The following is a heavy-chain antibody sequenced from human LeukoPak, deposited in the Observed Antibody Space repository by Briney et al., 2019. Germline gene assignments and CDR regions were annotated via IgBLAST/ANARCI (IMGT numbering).Heavy chain of an antibody. CDR1: GESFSGYY. CDR3: ASIAMGIAARGWFDP. D-gene: IGHD6-6*01. CDR2: INQGGST. Sequence: PSETLSLTCAVYGESFSGYYWSWIRQPPGKGLEWIGEINQGGSTNYNPSLKSRVTISVDTSKNQFSLKLSSVTAADTAVYYCASIAMGIAARGWFDPWGQGTLVTVSS. J-gene: IGHJ5*02. V-gene: IGHV4-34*01.